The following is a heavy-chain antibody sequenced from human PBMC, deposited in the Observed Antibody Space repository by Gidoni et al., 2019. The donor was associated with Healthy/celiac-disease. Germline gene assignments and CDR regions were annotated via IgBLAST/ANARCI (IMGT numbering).Heavy chain of an antibody. D-gene: IGHD3-22*01. Sequence: QVTLKESGPVLVKPTETLTLTCTVSGFSLSNARMGVSWIRQPPGKALEWLAHIFSNDEKSHSTSLKSRLTISKDTSKSQVVLTMTNMDPVDTATYYCARISTYYYDSSGWFDPWGQGTLVTVSS. CDR2: IFSNDEK. J-gene: IGHJ5*02. CDR1: GFSLSNARMG. V-gene: IGHV2-26*01. CDR3: ARISTYYYDSSGWFDP.